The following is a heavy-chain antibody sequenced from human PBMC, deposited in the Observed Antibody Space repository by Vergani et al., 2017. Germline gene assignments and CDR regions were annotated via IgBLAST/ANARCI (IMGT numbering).Heavy chain of an antibody. V-gene: IGHV3-30*02. D-gene: IGHD3-16*01. J-gene: IGHJ4*02. Sequence: QVQLVESGGGVVQRGGSLRLSCATSGFTLINYDMQWIRQGPGKGLEFVAFIQFDGSNQYYADSVKGRFTLSRDFSKNTLYLQMNSLRTDDTATYYCAKHFRGWGIDYWGKGTQVIVSS. CDR2: IQFDGSNQ. CDR3: AKHFRGWGIDY. CDR1: GFTLINYD.